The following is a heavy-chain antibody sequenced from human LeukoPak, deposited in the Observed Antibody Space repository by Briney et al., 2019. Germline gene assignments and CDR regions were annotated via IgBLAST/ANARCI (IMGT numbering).Heavy chain of an antibody. V-gene: IGHV1-2*02. Sequence: ASVKVSCKASGYTFTGYYMHWVRQAPGQGLEWMGWINPNSGGTNYAQKFQGRVTMTRDTSISTAYMGLSRLRSDDTAVYYCARAGSIPGVDQLLADYYYGMDVWGQGTTVTVSS. CDR1: GYTFTGYY. CDR3: ARAGSIPGVDQLLADYYYGMDV. D-gene: IGHD2-2*01. J-gene: IGHJ6*02. CDR2: INPNSGGT.